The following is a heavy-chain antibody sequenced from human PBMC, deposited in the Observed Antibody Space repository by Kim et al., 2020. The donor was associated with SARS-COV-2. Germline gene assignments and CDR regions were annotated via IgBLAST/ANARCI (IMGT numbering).Heavy chain of an antibody. D-gene: IGHD6-13*01. CDR3: ARAPTSSSWGLGFDP. J-gene: IGHJ5*02. V-gene: IGHV3-11*01. Sequence: SVKGRFTSSGDNAKNSLYLQMNSRRAEDTAVYYCARAPTSSSWGLGFDPWGQGTLVTVSS.